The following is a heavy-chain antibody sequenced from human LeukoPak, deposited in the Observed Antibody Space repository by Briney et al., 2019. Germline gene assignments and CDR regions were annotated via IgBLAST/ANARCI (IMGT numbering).Heavy chain of an antibody. Sequence: SETLSLTCAVYGGSFSGYYWSWIRQPPGKGLEWIGEINHSGSTNYNPSLKSRVTISVDASKNQFSLKLSSVTAADTAVYYCARGRGGSRTWGQGTLVTVSS. V-gene: IGHV4-34*01. CDR1: GGSFSGYY. CDR2: INHSGST. J-gene: IGHJ5*02. D-gene: IGHD3-10*01. CDR3: ARGRGGSRT.